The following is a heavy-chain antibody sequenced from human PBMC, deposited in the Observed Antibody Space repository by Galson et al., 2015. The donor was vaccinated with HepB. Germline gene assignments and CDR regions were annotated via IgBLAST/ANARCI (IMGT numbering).Heavy chain of an antibody. V-gene: IGHV3-74*01. CDR1: GFTFSNSW. J-gene: IGHJ4*02. CDR2: INTDGSSA. CDR3: ISSYWGAPNY. D-gene: IGHD3-10*01. Sequence: SLRLSCAASGFTFSNSWMHWVRQTPGKGLVWVSRINTDGSSATYADSVKGRFTSSRDNAKKTLYLQMNSLRAEDTAVYYCISSYWGAPNYWGQGTLVTVSS.